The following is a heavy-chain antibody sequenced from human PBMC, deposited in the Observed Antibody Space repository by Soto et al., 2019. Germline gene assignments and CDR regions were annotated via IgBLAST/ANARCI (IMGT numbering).Heavy chain of an antibody. Sequence: QVQLVQSGAEVKKPGASVKVSCKASGYTFTSYGISWVRQAPGHGLEWMGWISAYNGNTNYAQKLQGRVTMTTDTSTSTAYMELRSLRSDDTAVYYCARGSESSGWYWYYYYYGMDVWGQGTTVTVSS. D-gene: IGHD6-19*01. J-gene: IGHJ6*02. CDR2: ISAYNGNT. V-gene: IGHV1-18*01. CDR1: GYTFTSYG. CDR3: ARGSESSGWYWYYYYYGMDV.